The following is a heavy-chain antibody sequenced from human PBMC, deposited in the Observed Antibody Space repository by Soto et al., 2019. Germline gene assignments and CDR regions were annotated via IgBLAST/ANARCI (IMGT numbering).Heavy chain of an antibody. D-gene: IGHD3-10*01. CDR2: ISYDGSNK. V-gene: IGHV3-30-3*01. CDR1: GFTFSSYA. Sequence: GGSLRLSCAASGFTFSSYAMHWVRQAPGKGLEWVAVISYDGSNKYYADSVKGRFTISRDNSKNTLYLQMNSLRAEDTAVYYCAKDLSRALWFGVLFRDYYYYGMDVWGQGTTVTVSS. J-gene: IGHJ6*02. CDR3: AKDLSRALWFGVLFRDYYYYGMDV.